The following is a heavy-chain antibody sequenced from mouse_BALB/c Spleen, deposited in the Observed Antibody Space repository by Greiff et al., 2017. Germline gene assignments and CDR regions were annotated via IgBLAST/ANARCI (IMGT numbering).Heavy chain of an antibody. CDR3: ARRVWLLRWGVMGE. D-gene: IGHD2-10*02. V-gene: IGHV1-55*01. CDR2: IYPGSGST. Sequence: QVQLQQPGAELVKPGTSVKLSCKASGYNFTSYWINWVKLRPGQGLEWIGDIYPGSGSTNYTEKFKSKATLTVDTSSSTAYMQLSSLASEDSALYYCARRVWLLRWGVMGEWGQGTAVTVSA. J-gene: IGHJ4*01. CDR1: GYNFTSYW.